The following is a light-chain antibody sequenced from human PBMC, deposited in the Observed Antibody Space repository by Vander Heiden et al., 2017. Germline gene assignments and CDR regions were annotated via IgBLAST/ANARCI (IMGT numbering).Light chain of an antibody. Sequence: GDRVTITCRASQDVSRYLAWYQQKPGKAPKHLIYSASTLQSGVPSRFSGSGSGTEFTLTISSLQPEDFATYYCQQSNSFPIYSFGPGSRVDFK. J-gene: IGKJ3*01. CDR2: SAS. CDR3: QQSNSFPIYS. CDR1: QDVSRY. V-gene: IGKV1-9*01.